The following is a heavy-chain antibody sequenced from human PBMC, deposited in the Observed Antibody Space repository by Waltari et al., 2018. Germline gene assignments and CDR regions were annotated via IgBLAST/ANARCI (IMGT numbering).Heavy chain of an antibody. CDR3: PSVPGAANRRDG. V-gene: IGHV3-53*01. Sequence: VQLVESGGGLIQPGGSLALSCAASGSVVSNNYMSWVRQAPGRGLGWVSVTKVGGNTLYSDSVKGRYTISTDESCNTLSLQMNSVRVEDTAVYYWPSVPGAANRRDGCRQGTPVTVS. CDR2: TKVGGNT. J-gene: IGHJ6*01. D-gene: IGHD3-10*02. CDR1: GSVVSNNY.